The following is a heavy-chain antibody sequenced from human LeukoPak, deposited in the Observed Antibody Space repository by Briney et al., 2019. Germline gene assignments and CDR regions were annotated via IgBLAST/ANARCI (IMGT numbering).Heavy chain of an antibody. V-gene: IGHV4-30-2*01. CDR2: FYHGGAT. CDR1: GGSISIGGYS. J-gene: IGHJ6*02. Sequence: PSETLSLTCAVSGGSISIGGYSWIWIRQPPGKGLEWVGWFYHGGATYYNPSLKSRVTISVDKSKNQFSLELKSLTAADTAGYYCVSRSPRYGLDVWGQGTTVTVSS. CDR3: VSRSPRYGLDV.